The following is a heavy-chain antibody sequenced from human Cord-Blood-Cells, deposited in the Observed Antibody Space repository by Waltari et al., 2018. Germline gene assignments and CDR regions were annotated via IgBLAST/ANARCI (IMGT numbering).Heavy chain of an antibody. CDR1: GGSFSGYY. J-gene: IGHJ6*02. D-gene: IGHD1-26*01. Sequence: QVQLQQWGAGLLKPSETLSLTCAVYGGSFSGYYWSWIRQPPGKGLEWIGEINHSGSTNSNPSLKSRVTISVDTSKNQFSLKLSSVTAADTAVYYCARIRYSGSYYYYYYGMDVWGQGTTVTVSS. CDR3: ARIRYSGSYYYYYYGMDV. CDR2: INHSGST. V-gene: IGHV4-34*01.